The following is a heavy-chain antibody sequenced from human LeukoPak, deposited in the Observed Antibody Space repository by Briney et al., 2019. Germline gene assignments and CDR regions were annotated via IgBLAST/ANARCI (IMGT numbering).Heavy chain of an antibody. Sequence: ASVKVSCKASGYTFTSYDINWVRQATGQGLEWMGWMNPNSGNTGYAQKFQGRVTMTRNTSISTAYMELSSLRSDDTAVYYCARDLMVRGVPQYWGQGTLVTVSS. CDR2: MNPNSGNT. CDR3: ARDLMVRGVPQY. CDR1: GYTFTSYD. V-gene: IGHV1-8*01. D-gene: IGHD3-10*01. J-gene: IGHJ4*02.